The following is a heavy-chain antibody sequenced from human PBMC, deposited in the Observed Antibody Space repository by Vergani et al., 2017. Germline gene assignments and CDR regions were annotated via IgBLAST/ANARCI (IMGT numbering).Heavy chain of an antibody. J-gene: IGHJ4*02. CDR2: ISPIIGIA. CDR1: GGTFSSYA. Sequence: QVQLVQSGAEGKKPGSSVKVSCKASGGTFSSYAISWVRQAPGQGLEWMGGISPIIGIANYAQKFQGRVTMTADKSTSTAYMELSSLRSEDTAVYYCARDRSGLRFLEWLPHYFDYWGQGTLVTVSS. CDR3: ARDRSGLRFLEWLPHYFDY. D-gene: IGHD3-3*01. V-gene: IGHV1-69*17.